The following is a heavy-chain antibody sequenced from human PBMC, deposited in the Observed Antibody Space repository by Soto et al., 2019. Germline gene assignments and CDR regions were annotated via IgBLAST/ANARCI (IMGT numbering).Heavy chain of an antibody. CDR2: VTADGGT. CDR1: GFTVSSHA. D-gene: IGHD2-15*01. J-gene: IGHJ3*02. CDR3: APHVSCSGGSCQYDAFAI. Sequence: EVQVLESGGGLVQPGGSLRLSCEGSGFTVSSHAMTWIRQAPGKGPEWVSTVTADGGTYYADSVKGRFAMSRDTSENTLYLQRNSLGAEATAAYYCAPHVSCSGGSCQYDAFAIRGQGTMVTVSS. V-gene: IGHV3-23*01.